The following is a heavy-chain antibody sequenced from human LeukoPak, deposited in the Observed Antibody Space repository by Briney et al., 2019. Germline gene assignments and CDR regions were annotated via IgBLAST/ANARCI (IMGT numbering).Heavy chain of an antibody. CDR3: ASRLYCSNTRCRNFPFAY. D-gene: IGHD2-2*01. V-gene: IGHV1-69*13. Sequence: ASVKVSCKASGGTFSSYAIKWVRQAPGQGLEWTGGIIPIFGTANYAQKFQDRVTITADESTSTAYMELSSLRSEDTAIYYCASRLYCSNTRCRNFPFAYRGQGTLVTVSS. CDR2: IIPIFGTA. CDR1: GGTFSSYA. J-gene: IGHJ4*02.